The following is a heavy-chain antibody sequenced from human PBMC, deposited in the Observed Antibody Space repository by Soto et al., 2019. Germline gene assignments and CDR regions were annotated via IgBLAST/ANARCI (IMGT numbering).Heavy chain of an antibody. J-gene: IGHJ6*02. V-gene: IGHV4-30-4*08. CDR3: ASADDGGDRDYSGLDV. CDR1: GGSISSEYFH. CDR2: IHYTGSI. D-gene: IGHD2-21*01. Sequence: QVQLQQSGPGLVEPSQTLSLTCAVSGGSISSEYFHWTWIRQSPGKGLEWIGYIHYTGSIMYNPSFKSRLTMAVDTTKNQFSLQLTAVALADPAVYFCASADDGGDRDYSGLDVWGQGTTVTVSS.